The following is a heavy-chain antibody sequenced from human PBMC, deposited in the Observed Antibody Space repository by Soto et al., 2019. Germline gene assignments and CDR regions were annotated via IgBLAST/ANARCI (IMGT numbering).Heavy chain of an antibody. Sequence: ATVNVSGKASGCAFPSYGINLVRQATGQGLEWMGWMNPNSGNTGYAQKFQGRVTMTRNTSISTAYMELSSLRSEDTAVYYCARVVPWLVAPPYYYHRMDVWG. D-gene: IGHD6-19*01. CDR1: GCAFPSYG. CDR2: MNPNSGNT. J-gene: IGHJ6*02. CDR3: ARVVPWLVAPPYYYHRMDV. V-gene: IGHV1-8*01.